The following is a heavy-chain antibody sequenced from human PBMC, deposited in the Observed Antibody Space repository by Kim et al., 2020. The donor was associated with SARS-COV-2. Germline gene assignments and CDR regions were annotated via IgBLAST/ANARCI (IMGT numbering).Heavy chain of an antibody. CDR2: MYYTGNT. J-gene: IGHJ5*02. Sequence: ETLSLTCTVSGGSIRTKNTYWAWIRQPPGKGLEWIGSMYYTGNTYYNPSLKSRVTISADTSKNQFSLNLKSVTATDTSIYYCAKQGALDPWGQGILVTVSS. V-gene: IGHV4-39*01. CDR1: GGSIRTKNTY. CDR3: AKQGALDP.